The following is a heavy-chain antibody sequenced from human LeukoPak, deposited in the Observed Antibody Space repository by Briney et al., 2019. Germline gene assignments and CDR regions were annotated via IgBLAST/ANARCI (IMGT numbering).Heavy chain of an antibody. D-gene: IGHD1-26*01. CDR3: AKEVEWELRYGAFDI. J-gene: IGHJ3*02. Sequence: LAGGSLRLSCAASGFTFSSYGMHWVRQAPGKGLEWVAVIWYDGSNEYYADSVKGRFTISRDNSKNTLYLQMNSLRAEDTAVYYCAKEVEWELRYGAFDIWGQGTMVTVSS. V-gene: IGHV3-30*02. CDR2: IWYDGSNE. CDR1: GFTFSSYG.